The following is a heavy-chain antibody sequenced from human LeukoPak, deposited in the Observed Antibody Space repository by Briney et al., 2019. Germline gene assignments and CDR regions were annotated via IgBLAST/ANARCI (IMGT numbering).Heavy chain of an antibody. D-gene: IGHD3-22*01. CDR1: GFTFSDHY. Sequence: GGSLRLSCAASGFTFSDHYMDWVRQAPGKGLEWVGRTRNKANSYTTEYAASVKGRFTISRDDSKNSLYLQMNSLKTEDTAVYYCARGSSEDSSGYYYGRYYYYMDVWGKGTTVTVSS. J-gene: IGHJ6*03. V-gene: IGHV3-72*01. CDR3: ARGSSEDSSGYYYGRYYYYMDV. CDR2: TRNKANSYTT.